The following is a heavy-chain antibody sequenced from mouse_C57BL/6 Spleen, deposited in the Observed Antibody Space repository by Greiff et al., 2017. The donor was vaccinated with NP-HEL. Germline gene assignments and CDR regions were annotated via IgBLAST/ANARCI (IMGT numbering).Heavy chain of an antibody. Sequence: VQLQQSGAELVKPGASVKISCKASGYAFSSYWMNWVKQRPGKGLEWIGQIYPGDGDTNYNGKFKGKATLTVDKSSSTAYMQLSSLTSEGYAVYFCARGDGYSNFDYWGKGTTLTVSS. V-gene: IGHV1-80*01. D-gene: IGHD2-5*01. J-gene: IGHJ2*01. CDR1: GYAFSSYW. CDR2: IYPGDGDT. CDR3: ARGDGYSNFDY.